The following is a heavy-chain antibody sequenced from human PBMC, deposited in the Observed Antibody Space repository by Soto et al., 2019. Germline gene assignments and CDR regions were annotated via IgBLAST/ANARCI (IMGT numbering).Heavy chain of an antibody. CDR3: AKVTYYYDTSVYYYFNY. D-gene: IGHD3-22*01. CDR2: ISGSGGST. J-gene: IGHJ4*02. Sequence: GGSLRLSCVASGFTFISYAMSWVRQAPGKGLEWVSAISGSGGSTYYADSVKGRFTISRDNSKNMLYLQMNSLRAEDTAVYYCAKVTYYYDTSVYYYFNYWGQGTQVTVSS. CDR1: GFTFISYA. V-gene: IGHV3-23*01.